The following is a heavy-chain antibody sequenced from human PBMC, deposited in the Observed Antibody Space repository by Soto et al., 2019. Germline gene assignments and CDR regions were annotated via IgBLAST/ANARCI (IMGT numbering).Heavy chain of an antibody. Sequence: QVQLVQSGAEVRKPGASVKVSCKASGYTFTDYDINWVRQAPGQGLEWVGRMNPNSGRTDYAQKLQGRVTMTRDTSISTAYMELSSLGFDDTAVYFCSTWGRNGGETGFFWGQGTLVTVSS. V-gene: IGHV1-8*01. D-gene: IGHD3-10*01. CDR1: GYTFTDYD. J-gene: IGHJ4*02. CDR3: STWGRNGGETGFF. CDR2: MNPNSGRT.